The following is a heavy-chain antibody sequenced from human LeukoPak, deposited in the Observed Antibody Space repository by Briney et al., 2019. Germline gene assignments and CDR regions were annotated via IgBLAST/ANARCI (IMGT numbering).Heavy chain of an antibody. CDR1: GGSITRSTDY. D-gene: IGHD3-16*01. CDR3: ARHDRGGLDAFDI. V-gene: IGHV4-39*01. CDR2: INYSGIT. J-gene: IGHJ3*02. Sequence: PSETLSLTCTVSGGSITRSTDYWGWIRQPPGKGLEWIRSINYSGITYYNPSLKSRVTKSVDTSKNQFSLNLNSVTAADTAVYYCARHDRGGLDAFDIWGQGTMVTVFS.